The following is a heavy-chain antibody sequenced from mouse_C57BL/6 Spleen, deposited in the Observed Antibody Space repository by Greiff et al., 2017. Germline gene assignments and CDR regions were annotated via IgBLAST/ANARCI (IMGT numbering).Heavy chain of an antibody. D-gene: IGHD1-1*01. Sequence: QVQLQQPGAELVMPGASVKLSCKASGYTFTSYWMHWVKQRPGQGLEWIGEIDPSDSYTNYTQKFKGKSTLTVDQSSRTAYLQLSSLTSEDSAVSYCALTTTFAYWGQGTLVTVSA. V-gene: IGHV1-69*01. CDR1: GYTFTSYW. CDR2: IDPSDSYT. J-gene: IGHJ3*01. CDR3: ALTTTFAY.